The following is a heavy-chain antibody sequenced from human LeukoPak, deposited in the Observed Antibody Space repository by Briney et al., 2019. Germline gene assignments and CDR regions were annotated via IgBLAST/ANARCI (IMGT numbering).Heavy chain of an antibody. CDR1: GGSISSGGYY. V-gene: IGHV4-31*03. CDR3: ARGRRAMVRGPHWFDP. CDR2: IYYSGST. D-gene: IGHD3-10*01. J-gene: IGHJ5*02. Sequence: PSETLSLTCTVSGGSISSGGYYWGWIRQHPGKGLEWIGYIYYSGSTYYNPSLKSRVTISVDTSKNQFSPKLSSVTAADTAVYYCARGRRAMVRGPHWFDPWGQGTLVTVSS.